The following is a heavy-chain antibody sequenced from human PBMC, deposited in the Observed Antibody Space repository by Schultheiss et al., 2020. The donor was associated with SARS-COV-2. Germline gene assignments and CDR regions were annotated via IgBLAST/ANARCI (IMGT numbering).Heavy chain of an antibody. J-gene: IGHJ6*03. CDR3: ARDSGYDFDYYYYYMDV. CDR2: TYYRSKWYN. V-gene: IGHV6-1*01. CDR1: GDSFSSNSAA. D-gene: IGHD5-12*01. Sequence: LRLSCAISGDSFSSNSAAWNWIRQSPSRGLEWLGRTYYRSKWYNDYAVSVKSRITINPDTSKNQFSLQLNSVTPEDTAVYYCARDSGYDFDYYYYYMDVWGKGTTVTVSS.